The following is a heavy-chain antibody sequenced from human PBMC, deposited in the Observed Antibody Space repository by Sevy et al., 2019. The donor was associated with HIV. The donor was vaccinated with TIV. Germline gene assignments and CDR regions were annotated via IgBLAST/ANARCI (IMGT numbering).Heavy chain of an antibody. CDR3: AKGGGGHYDPDEIGYYFYYYNMDV. Sequence: GGSLRLSCAVSGFSFDSYGMTWVRQAPGKGLEWVSGISGSGTRTYYADSVKGRFIISRDNSKNTLYLQMNSLRMEDTAIYVWAKGGGGHYDPDEIGYYFYYYNMDVWGKGTTVTVSS. CDR2: ISGSGTRT. D-gene: IGHD3-22*01. CDR1: GFSFDSYG. V-gene: IGHV3-23*01. J-gene: IGHJ6*03.